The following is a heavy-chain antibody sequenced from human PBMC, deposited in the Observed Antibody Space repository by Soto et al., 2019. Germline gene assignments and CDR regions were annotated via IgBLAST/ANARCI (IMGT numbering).Heavy chain of an antibody. Sequence: SETLSLTCIVSGASISSRSSYWGWIRQPPGKGLEWVGTFYSGSTYNNPSLKSRVTISVDTSKNQFSLKLSSVAAEDTAIYYCATTRGIAVGGSFDHWGQGTLVTVSP. V-gene: IGHV4-39*01. CDR1: GASISSRSSY. CDR3: ATTRGIAVGGSFDH. CDR2: FYSGST. D-gene: IGHD6-13*01. J-gene: IGHJ5*02.